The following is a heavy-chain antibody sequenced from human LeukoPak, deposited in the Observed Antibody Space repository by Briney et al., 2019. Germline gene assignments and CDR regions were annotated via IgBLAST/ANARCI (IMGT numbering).Heavy chain of an antibody. CDR1: GGSFSNSRYY. V-gene: IGHV4-39*01. CDR2: LYSSGNT. CDR3: ASSSNRYSTPHYYFDF. Sequence: SETLSLTCTVSGGSFSNSRYYWGWVRQPPGKGLEWIGSLYSSGNTFFNPSPKSRVTISVDTSKNRFSLKLSSVTAADTAVYYCASSSNRYSTPHYYFDFWGQGTLVTVSS. J-gene: IGHJ4*02. D-gene: IGHD1-14*01.